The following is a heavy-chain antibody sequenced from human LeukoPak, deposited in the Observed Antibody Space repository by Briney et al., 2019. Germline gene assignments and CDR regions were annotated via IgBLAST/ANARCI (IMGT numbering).Heavy chain of an antibody. CDR1: GITFSSFG. Sequence: GSLRLSCAAAGITFSSFGMHWVRPAPGKGLEWVAVIWYDGSNKYYADSVKGRFTISRDNSKNTLYLQMNSLRAEDTAVYYCARDRGSLDYWGQGTLVTVSS. CDR2: IWYDGSNK. D-gene: IGHD2-15*01. V-gene: IGHV3-33*01. CDR3: ARDRGSLDY. J-gene: IGHJ4*02.